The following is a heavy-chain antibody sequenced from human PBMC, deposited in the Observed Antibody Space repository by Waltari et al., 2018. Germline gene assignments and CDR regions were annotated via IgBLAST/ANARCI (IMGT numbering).Heavy chain of an antibody. CDR2: VSSSGGT. V-gene: IGHV4-4*09. J-gene: IGHJ6*02. Sequence: QVQLQESGPGLVKPSETLSLTCTVSGDSIHNYYWSWIRQPPGKGLDYIGYVSSSGGTNSNPSLKSRVTISLDTSKNQFSLKLSSVTAADTAVYYCARLPIPSYYYGMDVWGQGTTVTVSS. D-gene: IGHD2-21*01. CDR3: ARLPIPSYYYGMDV. CDR1: GDSIHNYY.